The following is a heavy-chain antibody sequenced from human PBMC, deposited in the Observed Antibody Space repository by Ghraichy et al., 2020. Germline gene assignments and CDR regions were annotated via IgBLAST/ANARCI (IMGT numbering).Heavy chain of an antibody. V-gene: IGHV3-23*01. J-gene: IGHJ4*02. CDR3: AKDQSGDLNFWTGSDY. CDR1: GFTFSSHA. Sequence: GESLKISCAASGFTFSSHAMTWVRQAPGKGLEWVSIINNSGDSTYYADSVKGRFTISRDNFKNTLYLQMTSLRAEDTAVYYCAKDQSGDLNFWTGSDYWGQGTLVTVSS. D-gene: IGHD3/OR15-3a*01. CDR2: INNSGDST.